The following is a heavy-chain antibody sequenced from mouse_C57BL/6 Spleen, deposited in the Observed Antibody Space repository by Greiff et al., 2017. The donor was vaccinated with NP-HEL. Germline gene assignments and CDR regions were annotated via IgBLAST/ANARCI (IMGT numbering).Heavy chain of an antibody. D-gene: IGHD2-4*01. V-gene: IGHV1-74*01. J-gene: IGHJ3*01. Sequence: QVQLQQPGAELVKPGASVKVSCKASGYTFTSYWMHWVKQRPGQGLEWIGRIHPSDSDTNYNQKFKGKATLTVDKSSSTAYMQLSSLTSEDSAVSYCANIHYDCSAWFAYWGQGTLVTVSA. CDR2: IHPSDSDT. CDR3: ANIHYDCSAWFAY. CDR1: GYTFTSYW.